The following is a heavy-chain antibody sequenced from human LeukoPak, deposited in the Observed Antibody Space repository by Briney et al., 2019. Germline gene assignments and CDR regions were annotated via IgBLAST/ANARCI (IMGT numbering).Heavy chain of an antibody. V-gene: IGHV3-11*05. Sequence: PGGSLRLSCVASGFTFSGYYMSWIRQAPGKGLEWVSYISSSSSYTNYADSVKGRFTISRDNAKNSLYLQMNSLRAEDTAVYYCARVTGDGYNPFDYWGQGTLVTVSS. CDR1: GFTFSGYY. CDR3: ARVTGDGYNPFDY. D-gene: IGHD5-24*01. J-gene: IGHJ4*02. CDR2: ISSSSSYT.